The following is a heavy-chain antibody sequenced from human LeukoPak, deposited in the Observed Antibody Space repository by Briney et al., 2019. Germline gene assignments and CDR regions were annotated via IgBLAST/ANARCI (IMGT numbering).Heavy chain of an antibody. J-gene: IGHJ6*02. CDR1: GYTFTSYG. Sequence: ASVTVSCKASGYTFTSYGISWVRQAPGQGLEWMGWISAYNGNTNYAQKLQGRVTMTTHTSTSTAYMELRSLRSDDTAVYYCARGPRNDFWSGYPYYYYYGMDVWGQGTTVTVSS. CDR3: ARGPRNDFWSGYPYYYYYGMDV. CDR2: ISAYNGNT. D-gene: IGHD3-3*01. V-gene: IGHV1-18*01.